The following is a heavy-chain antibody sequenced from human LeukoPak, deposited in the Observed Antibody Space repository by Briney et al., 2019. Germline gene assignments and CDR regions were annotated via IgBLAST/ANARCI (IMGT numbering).Heavy chain of an antibody. Sequence: GGSLRLSCAASGFTLSSYEMNWVRQAPGKGLEWVSYISNSGSTIYYADSVKGRFTISRDNAKNLLYLQMNSLRAEDTAVYYCARYYGSGRRDWFDPWGQGTLVTVSS. CDR3: ARYYGSGRRDWFDP. J-gene: IGHJ5*02. CDR1: GFTLSSYE. CDR2: ISNSGSTI. V-gene: IGHV3-48*03. D-gene: IGHD3-10*01.